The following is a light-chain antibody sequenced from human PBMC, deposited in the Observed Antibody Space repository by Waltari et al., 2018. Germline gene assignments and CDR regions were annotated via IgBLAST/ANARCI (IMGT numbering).Light chain of an antibody. Sequence: EVVMTQSPATLSLSPGERATLPCRASQSVINNLAWYQQKPGQAPRLVIYAASTRATGIPASFSGSGSGTEFTLTISSLQSEDFAVYYCQQYNNWPLTFGQGTKVEI. CDR2: AAS. J-gene: IGKJ1*01. V-gene: IGKV3-15*01. CDR3: QQYNNWPLT. CDR1: QSVINN.